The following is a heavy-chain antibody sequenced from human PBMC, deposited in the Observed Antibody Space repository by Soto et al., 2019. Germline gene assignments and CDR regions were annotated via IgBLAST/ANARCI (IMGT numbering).Heavy chain of an antibody. CDR2: FDPEDGET. V-gene: IGHV1-24*01. J-gene: IGHJ4*02. Sequence: ASVKVSCKVSGYTLTELSMRWVRQAPGKGLEWMGGFDPEDGETIYAQKFQGRVTMTEDTSTDTAYMELSSLRSEDTAVYYCATGSKWELPDVFDYWGQGTLVTVSS. CDR1: GYTLTELS. CDR3: ATGSKWELPDVFDY. D-gene: IGHD1-26*01.